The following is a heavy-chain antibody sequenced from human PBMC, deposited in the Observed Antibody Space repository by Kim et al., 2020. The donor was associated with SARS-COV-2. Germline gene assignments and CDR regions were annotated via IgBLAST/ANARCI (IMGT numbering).Heavy chain of an antibody. Sequence: SLKSRVTISVDTSKNQFSLKLSSVTAADTAVYYCARGPVKYSSSWYKDNNWGQGTLVTVSS. CDR3: ARGPVKYSSSWYKDNN. J-gene: IGHJ4*02. V-gene: IGHV4-34*01. D-gene: IGHD6-13*01.